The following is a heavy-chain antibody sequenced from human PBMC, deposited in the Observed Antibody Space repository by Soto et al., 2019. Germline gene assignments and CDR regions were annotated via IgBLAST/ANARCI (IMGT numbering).Heavy chain of an antibody. D-gene: IGHD3-22*01. CDR1: GGTFSSYA. J-gene: IGHJ4*02. V-gene: IGHV1-69*13. CDR3: ARERAYDSSGYYYVDFDY. CDR2: TIPIFGTA. Sequence: SVKVSCKASGGTFSSYAISWVRQAPGQGLEWMGGTIPIFGTANYAQKFQGRVTITADESTSTAYMELSSLRSEDTAVYYCARERAYDSSGYYYVDFDYWGQGTLVTV.